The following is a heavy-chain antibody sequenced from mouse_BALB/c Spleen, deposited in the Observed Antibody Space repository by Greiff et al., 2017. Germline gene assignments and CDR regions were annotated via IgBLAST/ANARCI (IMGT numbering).Heavy chain of an antibody. J-gene: IGHJ2*01. D-gene: IGHD2-1*01. CDR1: GYNFTSYW. Sequence: QVQLQQPGAELVKPGTSVKLSCKASGYNFTSYWINWVKLRPGQGLEWIGDIYPGSGSTNYNEKFKSKATLTVDTSSSTAYMQLSSLASEDSALYYCARWMDGNDYWGQGTTLTVSS. CDR2: IYPGSGST. V-gene: IGHV1-55*01. CDR3: ARWMDGNDY.